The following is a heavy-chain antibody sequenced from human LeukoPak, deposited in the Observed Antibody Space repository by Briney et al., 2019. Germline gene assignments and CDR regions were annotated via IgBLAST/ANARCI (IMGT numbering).Heavy chain of an antibody. CDR1: GGTFSSYA. J-gene: IGHJ5*02. CDR3: ARASIVGALGWFDP. CDR2: IIPIFGTA. Sequence: SVKVSCKASGGTFSSYAISWVRQAPGQGLERMGGIIPIFGTANYAQKFQGRVTITADKSTSTAYMELRSLRSDDTAVYYCARASIVGALGWFDPWGQGTLVTVSS. D-gene: IGHD1-26*01. V-gene: IGHV1-69*06.